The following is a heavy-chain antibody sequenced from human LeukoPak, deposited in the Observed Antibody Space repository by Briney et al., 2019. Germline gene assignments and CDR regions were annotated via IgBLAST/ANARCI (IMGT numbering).Heavy chain of an antibody. J-gene: IGHJ5*02. CDR2: IKQDGSEK. D-gene: IGHD3-10*01. V-gene: IGHV3-7*01. Sequence: PGGSLRLSCAASGFTFSSYWMIWVRQATGKGLEWVANIKQDGSEKYYVDSVKGRFTISRDNAKNSLYLQMNSLRAEDTAVYYCARARKPRITMVRGVGGNWFDPWGQGTLVTVSS. CDR3: ARARKPRITMVRGVGGNWFDP. CDR1: GFTFSSYW.